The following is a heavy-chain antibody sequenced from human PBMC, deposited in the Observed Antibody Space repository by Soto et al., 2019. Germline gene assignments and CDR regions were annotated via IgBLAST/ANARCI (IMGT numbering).Heavy chain of an antibody. Sequence: QVQVQQWGAGLLKPSESLSLTCAVYGGSFSDYYWSWIRQPPGKGLEWIGDINHSGSTNYNPSLSIRVTISVDXXTXQXXLKLSSVTASDTAVYYCARRLPGYSSGWYSSYFDYWGQGTLVTVSS. CDR3: ARRLPGYSSGWYSSYFDY. J-gene: IGHJ4*02. D-gene: IGHD6-19*01. V-gene: IGHV4-34*01. CDR2: INHSGST. CDR1: GGSFSDYY.